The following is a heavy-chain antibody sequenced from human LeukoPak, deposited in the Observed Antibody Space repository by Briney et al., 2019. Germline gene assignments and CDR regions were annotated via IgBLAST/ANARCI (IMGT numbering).Heavy chain of an antibody. J-gene: IGHJ1*01. Sequence: SETLSLTCTVSGGSISSSSYYWGWIRQPPGKGLEWIGSIYYSGSTYYNPSLKSRVTISVDTSKNQFSLKLSSVTAADTAVYYCASNPPPYDSPTQHWGQGTLVTVSS. CDR3: ASNPPPYDSPTQH. D-gene: IGHD3-3*01. V-gene: IGHV4-39*01. CDR1: GGSISSSSYY. CDR2: IYYSGST.